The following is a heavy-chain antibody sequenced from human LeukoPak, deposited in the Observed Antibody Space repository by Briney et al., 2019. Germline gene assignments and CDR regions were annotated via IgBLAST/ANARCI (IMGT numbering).Heavy chain of an antibody. V-gene: IGHV4-59*01. CDR1: GGSISSYY. J-gene: IGHJ3*02. D-gene: IGHD3-3*01. CDR3: ARWDYDFWSGDAFGI. Sequence: SETLSLTCTVSGGSISSYYWRWIRQPPGKGLDWIGYIYYSGSTNYNPSLKSRVTISVDTSKNQFSLKLSSVTAADTAVYYCARWDYDFWSGDAFGIWGQGTMVTVSS. CDR2: IYYSGST.